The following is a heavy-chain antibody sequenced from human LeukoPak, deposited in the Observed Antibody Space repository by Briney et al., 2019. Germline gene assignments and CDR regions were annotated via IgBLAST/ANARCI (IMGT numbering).Heavy chain of an antibody. J-gene: IGHJ4*02. CDR2: IIPILGIA. V-gene: IGHV1-69*04. Sequence: GSSVRVSCKASGGIFSSYAISWVRQAPGQGLEWMGRIIPILGIANYAQKFQGRVTITADKSTSTAYMDLSSLRPEATDMYYCARDLPPYYFDYWGQGTLVAVSS. CDR3: ARDLPPYYFDY. CDR1: GGIFSSYA.